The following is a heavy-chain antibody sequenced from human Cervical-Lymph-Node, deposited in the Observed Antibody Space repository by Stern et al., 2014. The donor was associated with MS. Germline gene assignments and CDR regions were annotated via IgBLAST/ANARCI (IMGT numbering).Heavy chain of an antibody. V-gene: IGHV4-39*01. CDR2: IFSSGTT. CDR1: GGSISSSGDH. CDR3: ARQKSSWTGGLGGMDV. J-gene: IGHJ6*02. D-gene: IGHD2-2*01. Sequence: QVQLQESGPGLVKPSETLSLTCAVSGGSISSSGDHWGWIRQSPGKGLEXIGSIFSSGTTSYNPSLKRRVTISENPFENQFSLKLSSVTAADTAVYYCARQKSSWTGGLGGMDVWGQGTTVTVSS.